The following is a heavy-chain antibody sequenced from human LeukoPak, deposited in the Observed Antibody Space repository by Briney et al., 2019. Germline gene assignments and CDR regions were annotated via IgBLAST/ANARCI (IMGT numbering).Heavy chain of an antibody. V-gene: IGHV3-9*01. J-gene: IGHJ4*02. CDR3: AKDIQASGNVYHFDC. CDR2: ISWNSDAM. CDR1: GFTFDDYA. Sequence: PGRSLRLSCEASGFTFDDYAMHWVRQAPGNGLEFLSLISWNSDAMEYADSVKGRFTISRDNAKNSLYLQMNSLRPEDTAFYFCAKDIQASGNVYHFDCWGQGTLVTVSS. D-gene: IGHD3-10*01.